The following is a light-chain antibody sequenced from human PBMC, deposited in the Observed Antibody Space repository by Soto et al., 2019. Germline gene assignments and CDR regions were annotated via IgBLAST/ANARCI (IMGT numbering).Light chain of an antibody. CDR1: QSVSSH. Sequence: EIVMTQSPATLSVSPGERATLSCRASQSVSSHLAWYQQKPGQAPRLLIYGASTRATGIPARFSGSGSGTDFTLTITSLEPEDFAVYYCQQRTESSPSITFGQGTRLEIK. J-gene: IGKJ5*01. CDR2: GAS. V-gene: IGKV3-15*01. CDR3: QQRTESSPSIT.